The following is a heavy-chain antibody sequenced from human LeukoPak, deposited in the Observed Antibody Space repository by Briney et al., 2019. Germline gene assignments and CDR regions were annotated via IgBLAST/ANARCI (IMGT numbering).Heavy chain of an antibody. CDR1: GYIFISYG. CDR2: ISTYNSET. J-gene: IGHJ3*02. V-gene: IGHV1-18*01. CDR3: ARLESSSWAFGI. D-gene: IGHD6-6*01. Sequence: ASVNVSCKASGYIFISYGVSWVQQAPGQGLEWMGWISTYNSETKYAQKLQGRVTMTTDTSTSTAYMELRSLRCDDTAVYYCARLESSSWAFGIWGQGTMVTVSS.